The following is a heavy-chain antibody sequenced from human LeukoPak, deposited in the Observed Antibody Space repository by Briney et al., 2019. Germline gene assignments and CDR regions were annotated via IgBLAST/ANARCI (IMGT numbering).Heavy chain of an antibody. J-gene: IGHJ5*02. V-gene: IGHV1-8*01. CDR1: GYTFTSYD. Sequence: GASVKVSCKASGYTFTSYDINWVRQATGQGLEWMGWMNPNTGNTGYAQKFRGRVTMTRNTSINTAYMELNSLRSEDTAVYYCARVDRSVRVRCDYRFDPWGQGTLVTVSS. CDR2: MNPNTGNT. D-gene: IGHD4-17*01. CDR3: ARVDRSVRVRCDYRFDP.